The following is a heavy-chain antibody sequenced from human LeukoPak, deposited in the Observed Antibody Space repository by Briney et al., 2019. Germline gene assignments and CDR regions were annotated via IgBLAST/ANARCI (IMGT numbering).Heavy chain of an antibody. J-gene: IGHJ6*03. CDR1: GGSISSGSYY. Sequence: SETLSLTCTVSGGSISSGSYYWSWIRQPAGRGLEWIGSIYTSGSTNYNPSLQSRVTISVDTSKNQSSLKLSSVTAADTAVYYCASRRVVPAVNYYYDYMDVWGKGTTVTVSS. CDR3: ASRRVVPAVNYYYDYMDV. V-gene: IGHV4-61*02. CDR2: IYTSGST. D-gene: IGHD2-2*01.